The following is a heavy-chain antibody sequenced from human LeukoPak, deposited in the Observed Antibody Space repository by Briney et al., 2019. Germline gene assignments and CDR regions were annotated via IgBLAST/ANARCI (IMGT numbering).Heavy chain of an antibody. Sequence: SETLSLTCSVSGGSISSYYWSWIRQPPGKGLEWIGYVFYIGTTNYNPSLKSRVTISVDTSKNQFSLKLSSVTAADTAVYYCAREGRRYCSSTSCYGNWFDPWGQGTLVTVSS. J-gene: IGHJ5*02. CDR1: GGSISSYY. D-gene: IGHD2-2*01. V-gene: IGHV4-59*01. CDR3: AREGRRYCSSTSCYGNWFDP. CDR2: VFYIGTT.